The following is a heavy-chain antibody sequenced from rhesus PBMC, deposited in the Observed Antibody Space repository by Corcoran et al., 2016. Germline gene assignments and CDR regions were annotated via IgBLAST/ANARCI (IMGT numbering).Heavy chain of an antibody. CDR1: GFPFSTYG. CDR3: ARDEVPAWYFDL. V-gene: IGHV3S5*01. J-gene: IGHJ2*01. CDR2: INIGGCTT. Sequence: EVQLVETGGGLVQPGGSLKLSCAASGFPFSTYGMSWVRQAPGKGLEWVSAINIGGCTTYYADSVKGRFTLSRDNSKNTLSLQMNSLRPEDTAVYYCARDEVPAWYFDLWGPGTPITISS. D-gene: IGHD6-13*01.